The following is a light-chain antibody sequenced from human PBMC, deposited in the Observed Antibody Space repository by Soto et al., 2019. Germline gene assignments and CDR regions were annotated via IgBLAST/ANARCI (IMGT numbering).Light chain of an antibody. V-gene: IGKV1-5*01. CDR3: QHYYGFSRT. Sequence: VKMKQSPSTVSASVGDRVTITCRASQGIVRWLAWYQQKPGKAPKLLIYDASSLESGVPSRFSGSGAGTEFTLTISSLQPDDFATYYCQHYYGFSRTFGQGTKV. CDR1: QGIVRW. J-gene: IGKJ1*01. CDR2: DAS.